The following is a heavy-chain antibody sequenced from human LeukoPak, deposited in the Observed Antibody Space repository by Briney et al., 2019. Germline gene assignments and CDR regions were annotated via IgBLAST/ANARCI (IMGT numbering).Heavy chain of an antibody. J-gene: IGHJ3*02. V-gene: IGHV3-48*03. CDR1: GITLSSYE. Sequence: QSGGSLRLSCAASGITLSSYEMNWVRQAPGKGLEWVSYIIGTGSTKYYADSVKGRFTISRDNAKNSVYLQMNSLRAEDTAAYYCAREFLDAFDIWGQGTMVTVSS. CDR2: IIGTGSTK. CDR3: AREFLDAFDI.